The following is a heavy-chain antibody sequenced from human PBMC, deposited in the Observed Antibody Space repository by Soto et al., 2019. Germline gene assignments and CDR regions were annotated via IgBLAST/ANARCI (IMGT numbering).Heavy chain of an antibody. D-gene: IGHD2-15*01. J-gene: IGHJ4*02. CDR1: VGSIYRSGYY. CDR2: IDYNGVT. Sequence: QVQLQESGPGLVKPSETLSLTCTVSVGSIYRSGYYWGWIRQPPGRGLEWLGNIDYNGVTYSNPALKTRVTISRDTSKNQFSLKLTSVTAADTALYYCGKVLVGATGHADSDSWGPGTLVAVSS. V-gene: IGHV4-39*01. CDR3: GKVLVGATGHADSDS.